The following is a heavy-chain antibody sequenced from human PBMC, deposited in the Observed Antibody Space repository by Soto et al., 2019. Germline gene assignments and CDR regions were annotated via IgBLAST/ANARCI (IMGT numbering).Heavy chain of an antibody. Sequence: QMQLVQSGAEVKKPGASGKVSCKASGYTFSNYDINWVRQAPGQGLEWMGWKNPNSGNTDIAQKFQGRLTMTRDTSMSAAYMEVTSLRSEDTAVFYCAIEVTFSGSGRGIEYYTLDVWGQGTTVIVSS. J-gene: IGHJ6*02. CDR1: GYTFSNYD. CDR3: AIEVTFSGSGRGIEYYTLDV. CDR2: KNPNSGNT. D-gene: IGHD3-10*01. V-gene: IGHV1-8*01.